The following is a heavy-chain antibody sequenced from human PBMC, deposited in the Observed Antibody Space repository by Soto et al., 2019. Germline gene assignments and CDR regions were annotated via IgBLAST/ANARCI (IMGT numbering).Heavy chain of an antibody. CDR3: ARSRIAVAGNRPAFDI. D-gene: IGHD6-19*01. CDR1: GYSFTSYW. J-gene: IGHJ3*02. CDR2: IYPGDSDT. V-gene: IGHV5-51*01. Sequence: GESLKISCKGSGYSFTSYWIGWVRQMPGKGLEWMGIIYPGDSDTRYSPSFQGQVTISADKSISTAYLQWSSLKASDTAMYYCARSRIAVAGNRPAFDIWGQGTMVTVSS.